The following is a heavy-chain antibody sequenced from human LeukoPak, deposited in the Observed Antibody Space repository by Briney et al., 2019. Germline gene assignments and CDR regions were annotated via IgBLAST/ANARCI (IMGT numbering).Heavy chain of an antibody. J-gene: IGHJ4*02. CDR3: AKEIATGNRLYYFDY. CDR2: ISWNSGSI. D-gene: IGHD1-14*01. V-gene: IGHV3-9*01. Sequence: GGSLRLSCAASGFTFDDYAMHWVRQAPGKGLEWVSGISWNSGSIGYADSVKGRFTISIDNAKNSLYLQMDSLRAEDTALYYCAKEIATGNRLYYFDYGGQGTLVTVSS. CDR1: GFTFDDYA.